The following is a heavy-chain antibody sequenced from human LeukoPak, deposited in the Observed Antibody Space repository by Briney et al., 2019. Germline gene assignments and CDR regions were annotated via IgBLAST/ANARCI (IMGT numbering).Heavy chain of an antibody. CDR1: GYTFTSYG. CDR2: ISAYNGNT. CDR3: ARAGGPWIRLWLFDY. D-gene: IGHD5-18*01. J-gene: IGHJ4*02. Sequence: ASVKVSCKASGYTFTSYGISWVRQAPGQGLEWMGWISAYNGNTNYAQKLQGRVTMTTDTSTSTAYMELRSLRSDDTAVYYCARAGGPWIRLWLFDYWGQGTLVTVSS. V-gene: IGHV1-18*01.